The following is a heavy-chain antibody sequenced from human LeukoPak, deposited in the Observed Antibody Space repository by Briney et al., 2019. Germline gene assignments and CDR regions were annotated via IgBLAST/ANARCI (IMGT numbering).Heavy chain of an antibody. J-gene: IGHJ4*02. CDR3: ARGLIAAAGTGIDY. CDR1: GYTFTSYG. Sequence: ASVKVSCKASGYTFTSYGISWVRQAPGQGLEWMGWMNPNSGNTGYAQKFQGRVTMTRNTSISTAYMELSSLRSEDTAVYYCARGLIAAAGTGIDYWGQGTLVTVSS. V-gene: IGHV1-8*02. CDR2: MNPNSGNT. D-gene: IGHD6-13*01.